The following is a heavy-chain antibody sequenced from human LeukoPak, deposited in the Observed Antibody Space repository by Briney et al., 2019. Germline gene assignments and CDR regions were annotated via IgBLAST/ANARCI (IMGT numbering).Heavy chain of an antibody. Sequence: GXSVKVSCKASGYTFTCYYMHWVRQAPGQGLEWMGWINPNSGGTNYAQKFQGRVTMTRDTSISTAYMELSRLRSDDTAVYYCARDGVWLARSYYFDYWGQGTLVTVSS. CDR1: GYTFTCYY. V-gene: IGHV1-2*02. D-gene: IGHD6-19*01. CDR2: INPNSGGT. J-gene: IGHJ4*02. CDR3: ARDGVWLARSYYFDY.